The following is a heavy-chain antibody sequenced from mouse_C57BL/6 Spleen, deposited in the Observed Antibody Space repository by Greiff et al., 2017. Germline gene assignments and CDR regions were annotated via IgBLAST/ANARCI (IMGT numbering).Heavy chain of an antibody. V-gene: IGHV1-55*01. J-gene: IGHJ4*01. Sequence: QVQLQQPGAELVKPGASVTMSCKASGYTFTSYWITWVKQRPGQGLAWIGDIYPGSGSTNYNEKFKSKATLTVDTSSSTAYMQLSSLTSEDSAVYYCARGHGAMDYWGQGTSGTVSS. CDR3: ARGHGAMDY. D-gene: IGHD3-3*01. CDR1: GYTFTSYW. CDR2: IYPGSGST.